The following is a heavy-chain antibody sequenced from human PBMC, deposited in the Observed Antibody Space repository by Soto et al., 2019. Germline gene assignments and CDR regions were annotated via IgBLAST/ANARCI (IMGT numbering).Heavy chain of an antibody. D-gene: IGHD4-17*01. J-gene: IGHJ6*02. CDR3: TRPPAYGDYGEHYYGMDV. Sequence: EVQLVESGGGLVQPGGSLKLSCAASGFTFSGSSMHWVRQASGKGLEWVGRIRSKANSYATAYAASVKGRFTISRDDSKNTAYLQMNSLKTEDTAVYYCTRPPAYGDYGEHYYGMDVWGQGTTVTVSS. CDR2: IRSKANSYAT. CDR1: GFTFSGSS. V-gene: IGHV3-73*02.